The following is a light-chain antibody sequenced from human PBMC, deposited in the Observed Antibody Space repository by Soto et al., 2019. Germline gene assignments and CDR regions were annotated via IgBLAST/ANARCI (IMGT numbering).Light chain of an antibody. Sequence: DIQMTQSPSSLSASVGDRVTITCRARQSINNYLSWHQQKPGKAPKLLIYTASTLQGGVPSRFSVSGSGTEFTLTITSLQPEDFATYYCQETYSNLYTFGQGTKLEIK. J-gene: IGKJ2*01. CDR2: TAS. CDR1: QSINNY. V-gene: IGKV1-39*01. CDR3: QETYSNLYT.